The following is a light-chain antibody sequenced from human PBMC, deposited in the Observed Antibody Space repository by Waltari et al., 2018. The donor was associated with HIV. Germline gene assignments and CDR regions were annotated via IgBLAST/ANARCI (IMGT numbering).Light chain of an antibody. J-gene: IGKJ4*01. Sequence: DIVMTQSPDSLPVSLGERATINCTSSRSILYSSDNRNYLAWYQQKARQPPKRLISWASTRESGVPDRFSGSGSGTDFTLTITRLQAEDVAVYHCQQYFRIPPTFGGGTKVEIK. CDR3: QQYFRIPPT. CDR1: RSILYSSDNRNY. V-gene: IGKV4-1*01. CDR2: WAS.